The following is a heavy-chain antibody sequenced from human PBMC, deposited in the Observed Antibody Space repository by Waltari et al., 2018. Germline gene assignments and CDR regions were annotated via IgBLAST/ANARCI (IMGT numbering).Heavy chain of an antibody. CDR3: ASRYSSSSTKFDY. J-gene: IGHJ4*02. D-gene: IGHD6-6*01. CDR1: GGSFSGYY. CDR2: INHSGST. V-gene: IGHV4-34*01. Sequence: QVQLQQWGAGLLKPSETLSLTCAVYGGSFSGYYWSWIRQPPGKGLEWIGDINHSGSTNYTPSLKSRVPISVDTAKNQFSLKLSSVTAADTAVYYCASRYSSSSTKFDYWGQGTLVTVSS.